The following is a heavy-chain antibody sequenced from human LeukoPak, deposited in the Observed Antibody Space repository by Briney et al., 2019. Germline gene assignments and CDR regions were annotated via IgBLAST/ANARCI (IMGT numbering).Heavy chain of an antibody. CDR2: ISSSSSTI. CDR3: ARNYLDSRKWPDHIDN. Sequence: GGSLRLSCAASGFTFSSYEMNWVRQAPGKGLEWVSYISSSSSTIYYADSVKGRFTISRDNAKNSLYLQMNSLRAEDTAVYYCARNYLDSRKWPDHIDNWGQGTLVTVSS. CDR1: GFTFSSYE. D-gene: IGHD3-22*01. V-gene: IGHV3-48*01. J-gene: IGHJ4*02.